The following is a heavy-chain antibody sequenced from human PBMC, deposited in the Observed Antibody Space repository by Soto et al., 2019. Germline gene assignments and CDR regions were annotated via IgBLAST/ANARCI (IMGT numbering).Heavy chain of an antibody. CDR3: VKDSYADFHRVLSTAEYILDD. CDR1: GFTFDDYA. V-gene: IGHV3-9*01. Sequence: EVQLVESGGGLVRPGRSLRLSCTASGFTFDDYAMHWVRQAPGRGLEWVSGITWNSGNIAYADSVKGRFTIARDDDNNSLYLQMNSLRPEDTALYYCVKDSYADFHRVLSTAEYILDDWGHGTLGTVSA. D-gene: IGHD2-2*01. J-gene: IGHJ4*01. CDR2: ITWNSGNI.